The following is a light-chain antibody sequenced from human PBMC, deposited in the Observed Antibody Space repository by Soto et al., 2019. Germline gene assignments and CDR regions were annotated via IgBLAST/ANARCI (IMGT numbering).Light chain of an antibody. V-gene: IGLV2-8*01. Sequence: QSALTQPPSASGSPGQSVTISCTGTSSDVGGYNYVSWYQQHPGKVPKLMVYEVNKRPSGVPDRFYGSKSGNTAYLTVSVLQAEDEADYYCTSYAGGNNVFGTGTKLTVL. CDR3: TSYAGGNNV. J-gene: IGLJ1*01. CDR2: EVN. CDR1: SSDVGGYNY.